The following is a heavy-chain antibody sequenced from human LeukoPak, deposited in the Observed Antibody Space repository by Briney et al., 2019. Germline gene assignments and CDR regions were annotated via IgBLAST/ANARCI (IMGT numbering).Heavy chain of an antibody. CDR1: GFTFSSYS. Sequence: PGGSLRLSCAASGFTFSSYSMNWVRQAPGKGLEWVSFISSSSGYIYYADSVKGRFTISRDNAKNSLYLQMNSLRAEDTAVYYCARVSEAVPNYWGQGTLVTVSS. CDR2: ISSSSGYI. J-gene: IGHJ4*02. CDR3: ARVSEAVPNY. D-gene: IGHD1-26*01. V-gene: IGHV3-21*01.